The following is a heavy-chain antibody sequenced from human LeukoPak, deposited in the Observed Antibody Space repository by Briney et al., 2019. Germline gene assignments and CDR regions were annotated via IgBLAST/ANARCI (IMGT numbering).Heavy chain of an antibody. CDR1: GFTVSSNY. J-gene: IGHJ4*02. D-gene: IGHD5-18*01. Sequence: AGGSLRLSCAASGFTVSSNYMSWVRQAPGKGLEWVSGISGSGGSTYYADSVKGRFTISRDNSKNTLYLQMNSLRAEDTAVYFCAKFRGYRYGEFDYWGQGTLVTVSS. V-gene: IGHV3-23*01. CDR2: ISGSGGST. CDR3: AKFRGYRYGEFDY.